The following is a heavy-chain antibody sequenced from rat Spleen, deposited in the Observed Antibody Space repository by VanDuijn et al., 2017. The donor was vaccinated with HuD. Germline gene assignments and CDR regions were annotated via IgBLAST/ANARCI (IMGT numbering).Heavy chain of an antibody. Sequence: QVQLKESGPGLVQPSQTLSLTCTVSGFSLTNFGVTWVRQPPGKGLEWMGVIRTGGSTDFNSALKSRLSISRDTSRSQVFLKMNSLQTEDLATYYCARSTGSSDWYFDFWGQGVMVTVSS. V-gene: IGHV2-30*01. CDR2: IRTGGST. CDR1: GFSLTNFG. D-gene: IGHD5-1*01. J-gene: IGHJ2*01. CDR3: ARSTGSSDWYFDF.